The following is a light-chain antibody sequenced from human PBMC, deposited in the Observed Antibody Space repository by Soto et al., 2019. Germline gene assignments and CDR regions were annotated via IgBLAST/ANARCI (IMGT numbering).Light chain of an antibody. CDR3: QQYGSSPKT. CDR1: QSISSSY. V-gene: IGKV3-20*01. Sequence: EIVLTQSPGTLSSSPGERATLSYRASQSISSSYLAWYQQKPGQAPRLLIYATSSRVTGIPDRFSGSGSGTDFTLTISRLEPEDFAVYYCQQYGSSPKTFGQGTKVEIK. J-gene: IGKJ1*01. CDR2: ATS.